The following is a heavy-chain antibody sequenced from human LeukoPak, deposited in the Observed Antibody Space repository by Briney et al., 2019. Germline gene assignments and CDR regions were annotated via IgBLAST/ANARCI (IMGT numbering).Heavy chain of an antibody. CDR3: AREADGDYEEVAAFDI. Sequence: GGSLRLSCAASGFTFSSYAMHWVRQAPGKELEWVAVISYDGSNKYYADSVKGRFTISRDNSKNTLYLQMNSLRAEDTAVYYCAREADGDYEEVAAFDIWGQGTMVTVSS. D-gene: IGHD4-17*01. V-gene: IGHV3-30-3*01. J-gene: IGHJ3*02. CDR1: GFTFSSYA. CDR2: ISYDGSNK.